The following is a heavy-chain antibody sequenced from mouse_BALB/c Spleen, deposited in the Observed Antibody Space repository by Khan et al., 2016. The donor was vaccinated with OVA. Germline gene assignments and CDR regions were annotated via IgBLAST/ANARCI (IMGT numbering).Heavy chain of an antibody. CDR2: IYPGDGST. J-gene: IGHJ4*01. CDR3: AREGFREVAMDY. V-gene: IGHV1S33*01. D-gene: IGHD2-1*01. Sequence: LQQSGPELVKPGALVKISCKASGYTFTSYDINWVKQRPEQGLEWIGWIYPGDGSTKYNEKFKDKATLTGDTSSSTAYMQLSRLTSETSGWYVCAREGFREVAMDYWGQGTSVSVSS. CDR1: GYTFTSYD.